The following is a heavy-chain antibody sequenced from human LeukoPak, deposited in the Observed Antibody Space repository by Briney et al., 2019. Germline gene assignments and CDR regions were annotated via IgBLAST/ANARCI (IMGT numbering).Heavy chain of an antibody. CDR2: IIPIFGTA. CDR3: ARDLALAPAWINAMNWFDP. Sequence: SVKVSCKASGGTFSSYAISWVRQAPGQGLEWMGGIIPIFGTANYAQKFQGRVTITADESTSTAYMELSSLRSEDTAVYYCARDLALAPAWINAMNWFDPWGQETLVTVSS. D-gene: IGHD5-12*01. CDR1: GGTFSSYA. V-gene: IGHV1-69*13. J-gene: IGHJ5*02.